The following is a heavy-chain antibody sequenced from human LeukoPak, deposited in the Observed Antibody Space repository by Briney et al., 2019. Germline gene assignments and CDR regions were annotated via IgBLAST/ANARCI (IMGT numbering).Heavy chain of an antibody. Sequence: GGSLRLSCAASGFTFITYSMNWVRQAPGKGLEWVSAISASGDTTYYADSVRGRFTISRDNSKNTLYLQMNSLRAGDTALYYCAKESLRGHSYGFDNWGQGTLVTVSS. D-gene: IGHD5-18*01. V-gene: IGHV3-23*01. CDR2: ISASGDTT. J-gene: IGHJ4*02. CDR3: AKESLRGHSYGFDN. CDR1: GFTFITYS.